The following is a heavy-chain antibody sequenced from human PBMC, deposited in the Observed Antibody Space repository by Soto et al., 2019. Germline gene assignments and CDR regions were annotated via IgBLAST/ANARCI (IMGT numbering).Heavy chain of an antibody. J-gene: IGHJ3*02. D-gene: IGHD3-22*01. V-gene: IGHV3-23*01. CDR1: GFTFSSYA. Sequence: GGSLRLSCAASGFTFSSYAMSWVRQAPGKGLEWVSAISGSGGSTYYADSVKGRFTISRDNSKNTLCLQMNSLRAEDTAVYYCARDQFGYYDSSGYGPNAFDIWGQGTMVTVSS. CDR3: ARDQFGYYDSSGYGPNAFDI. CDR2: ISGSGGST.